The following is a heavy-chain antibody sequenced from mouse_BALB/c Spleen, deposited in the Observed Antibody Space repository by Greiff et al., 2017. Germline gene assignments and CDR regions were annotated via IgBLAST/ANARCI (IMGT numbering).Heavy chain of an antibody. CDR2: IDPANGNT. Sequence: EVKLMESGAELVKPGASVKLSCTASGFNIKDTYMHWVKQRPEQGLEWIGRIDPANGNTKYDPKFQGKATITADTSSNTAYLQLSSLTSEDTAVYYCAFYYDPYYYAMDYWGQGTSVTVSS. CDR3: AFYYDPYYYAMDY. D-gene: IGHD2-4*01. CDR1: GFNIKDTY. V-gene: IGHV14-3*02. J-gene: IGHJ4*01.